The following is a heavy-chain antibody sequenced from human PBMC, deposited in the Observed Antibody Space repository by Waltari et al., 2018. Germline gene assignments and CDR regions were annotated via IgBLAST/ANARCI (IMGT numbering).Heavy chain of an antibody. D-gene: IGHD4-4*01. V-gene: IGHV3-23*01. CDR2: ISGSGGPT. J-gene: IGHJ4*02. CDR1: GLSFSDYA. CDR3: AKDTPPSTYSLGYFDC. Sequence: EVQLTESGGGLVQPGGSLRLSCAASGLSFSDYAIAWVRQAPGEGLEWVSVISGSGGPTYYADSVKGRFTISRDDSKNTPYLQMNSLRVEDTAVYYCAKDTPPSTYSLGYFDCWGQGTLVTVSS.